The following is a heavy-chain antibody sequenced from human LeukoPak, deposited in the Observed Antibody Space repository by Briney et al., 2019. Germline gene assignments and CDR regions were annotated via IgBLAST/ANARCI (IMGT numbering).Heavy chain of an antibody. CDR2: ISAYNGNT. D-gene: IGHD6-13*01. CDR3: ARAHSSSWYAGRDYFDY. V-gene: IGHV1-18*01. Sequence: ASVKVSCKASGYTFTSYGISWVRQAPGQGLEWMGWISAYNGNTNYAQKLQGRVTMTTDTSTSTAYMELRSLRSDDTAVYYCARAHSSSWYAGRDYFDYWGQGTLVTVPS. J-gene: IGHJ4*02. CDR1: GYTFTSYG.